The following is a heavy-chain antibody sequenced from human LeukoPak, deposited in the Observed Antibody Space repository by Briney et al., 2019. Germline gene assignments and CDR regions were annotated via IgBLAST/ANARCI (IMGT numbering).Heavy chain of an antibody. CDR2: INHSGST. Sequence: SETLSLTCAVYGGSFSGYYWSWIRQPPGKGLEWIGEINHSGSTNYNPSLKSRVTISVDTSKNQFSLKLSSVTAADTAVYYCARGGITMVRGVIIGVTGYYYYGMDVWGQGTTVSVSS. D-gene: IGHD3-10*01. CDR1: GGSFSGYY. V-gene: IGHV4-34*01. J-gene: IGHJ6*02. CDR3: ARGGITMVRGVIIGVTGYYYYGMDV.